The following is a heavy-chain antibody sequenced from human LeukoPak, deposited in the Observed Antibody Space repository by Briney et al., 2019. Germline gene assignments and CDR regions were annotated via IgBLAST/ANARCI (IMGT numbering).Heavy chain of an antibody. CDR2: INHNTGDT. CDR1: GYRFTGYY. J-gene: IGHJ4*02. Sequence: ASVKVSCKASGYRFTGYYMHWVRQAPGQGLEWMGWINHNTGDTSYAQKFQGRVTMTRDTSISTAYMELSRLGSDDTAVYYCARDPEMATIQFDYWGQGTLVTVSS. V-gene: IGHV1-2*02. CDR3: ARDPEMATIQFDY. D-gene: IGHD5-24*01.